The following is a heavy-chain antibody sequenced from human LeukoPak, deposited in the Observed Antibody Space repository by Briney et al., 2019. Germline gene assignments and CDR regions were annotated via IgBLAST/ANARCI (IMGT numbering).Heavy chain of an antibody. CDR2: ISGSGGST. CDR1: GFTFSSYA. V-gene: IGHV3-23*01. CDR3: ARHLVPTAMLTAFDI. Sequence: TGGSLRLSCAASGFTFSSYAMSWVRQAPEKGREWVSGISGSGGSTYYADSVKGRFTVSRDNSKNTLYLQMNSLRAEDTAVYYCARHLVPTAMLTAFDIWGQGTMVTVSS. J-gene: IGHJ3*02. D-gene: IGHD2-2*01.